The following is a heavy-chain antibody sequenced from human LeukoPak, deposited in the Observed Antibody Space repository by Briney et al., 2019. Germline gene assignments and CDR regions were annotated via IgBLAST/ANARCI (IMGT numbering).Heavy chain of an antibody. Sequence: ASVKVSCKASGGTFSSYAISWVRQAPGQGLEWMGGIIPIFGTANYAQKFQGRVTITADESASTAYMELSSLRSEDTAVYYCARPVDWNDQGFDYWGQGTLVTVSS. CDR3: ARPVDWNDQGFDY. J-gene: IGHJ4*02. V-gene: IGHV1-69*01. CDR1: GGTFSSYA. D-gene: IGHD1-1*01. CDR2: IIPIFGTA.